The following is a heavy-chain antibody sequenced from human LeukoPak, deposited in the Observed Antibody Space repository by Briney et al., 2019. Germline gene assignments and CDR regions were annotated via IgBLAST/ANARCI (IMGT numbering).Heavy chain of an antibody. Sequence: GESLKISCKGSGYSFTSYWIGWVRQMPGKGLEWMGIIYPGDSNTKYSPSFQGQVTISADKSIRTAYLQWSSLEASDTAMYYCAGRPMIPFGGAQYYFDYWGQGTLVTVSS. V-gene: IGHV5-51*01. CDR2: IYPGDSNT. CDR1: GYSFTSYW. D-gene: IGHD3-16*01. J-gene: IGHJ4*02. CDR3: AGRPMIPFGGAQYYFDY.